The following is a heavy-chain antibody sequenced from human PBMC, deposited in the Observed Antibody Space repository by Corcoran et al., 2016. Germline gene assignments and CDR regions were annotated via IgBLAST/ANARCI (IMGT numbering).Heavy chain of an antibody. CDR2: INPSGGST. Sequence: QVQLVQSGAEVMKPGASVKVSCKASGYTFTSYYMHWVRQAPGQGLEWMGIINPSGGSTSYAQKFQGRGTMTRDTSTSTVYMELRSLSSEDTAVYYCARERIQLWSTEPNQGAFDIWGQGTMVTVSS. D-gene: IGHD5-18*01. CDR1: GYTFTSYY. CDR3: ARERIQLWSTEPNQGAFDI. V-gene: IGHV1-46*01. J-gene: IGHJ3*02.